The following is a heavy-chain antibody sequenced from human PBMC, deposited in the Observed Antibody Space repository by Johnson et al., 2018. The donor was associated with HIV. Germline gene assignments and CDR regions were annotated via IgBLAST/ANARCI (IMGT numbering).Heavy chain of an antibody. V-gene: IGHV3-66*01. CDR1: GLTVSPND. Sequence: EVQLVESGGGLVQPGGSLRLSCAASGLTVSPNDINWVRQAPGKGLEWVTIIYSGGSTYYAASVKGRFTISRDNSKNPLYLQMNSLRAEDTAVYYCARERETDMAGDAFEIWGQGTMVTVSS. D-gene: IGHD5-18*01. CDR2: IYSGGST. CDR3: ARERETDMAGDAFEI. J-gene: IGHJ3*02.